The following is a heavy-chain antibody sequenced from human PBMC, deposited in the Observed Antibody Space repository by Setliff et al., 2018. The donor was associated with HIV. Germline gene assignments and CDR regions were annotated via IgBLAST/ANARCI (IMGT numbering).Heavy chain of an antibody. CDR3: ARGVRDNSGWSSYYFDY. J-gene: IGHJ4*02. CDR2: VTHSGRT. D-gene: IGHD6-19*01. Sequence: PSETLSLTCAVYGGSFSGYYWSWIRQPPGKGLEWIGEVTHSGRTNYNPSHESRVTTSVDTSKKQFSLRLTSVTAADTAVYYCARGVRDNSGWSSYYFDYWGQGTLVT. V-gene: IGHV4-34*01. CDR1: GGSFSGYY.